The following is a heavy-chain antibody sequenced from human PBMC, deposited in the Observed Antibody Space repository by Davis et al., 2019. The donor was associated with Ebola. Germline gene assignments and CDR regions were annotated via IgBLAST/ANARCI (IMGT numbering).Heavy chain of an antibody. D-gene: IGHD3-22*01. CDR2: IKQDGSEK. Sequence: GESLKISCAASGFTFSSYWMSWVRQAPGKGLEWVANIKQDGSEKYYVDSVKGRFTISRDNAKNSLYLQMNSLRAEDTAVYYCARDYYDSCLDYWGQGTLVTVSS. CDR1: GFTFSSYW. V-gene: IGHV3-7*01. J-gene: IGHJ4*02. CDR3: ARDYYDSCLDY.